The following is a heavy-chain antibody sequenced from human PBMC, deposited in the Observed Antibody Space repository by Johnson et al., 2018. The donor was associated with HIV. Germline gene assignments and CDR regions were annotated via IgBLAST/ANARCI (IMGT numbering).Heavy chain of an antibody. CDR1: GFTFSSYA. CDR3: AKCIWGSSLIDAFDI. D-gene: IGHD6-13*01. Sequence: MQLVESGGGVVQPGRSLRLSCAASGFTFSSYAMHWVRQAPGKGLEWVAVISYDGSNKNYADSVKGRLTISRDNSKNTLHLQMNSLRAEDTAVYYCAKCIWGSSLIDAFDIWGQGTMVTVSS. CDR2: ISYDGSNK. V-gene: IGHV3-30*18. J-gene: IGHJ3*02.